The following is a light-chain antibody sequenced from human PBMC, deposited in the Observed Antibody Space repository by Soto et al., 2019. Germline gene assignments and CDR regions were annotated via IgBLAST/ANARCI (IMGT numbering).Light chain of an antibody. CDR2: GAS. Sequence: EIVMTQSPATLSVSPGERATLSCRASQSVRSNLAWYQQKPGQAPRLLIYGASTRATGIPARFSGSGSGTDFTLTISSLQSEDFAVYYCQQYDNWPWTFGQGTKV. V-gene: IGKV3-15*01. J-gene: IGKJ1*01. CDR3: QQYDNWPWT. CDR1: QSVRSN.